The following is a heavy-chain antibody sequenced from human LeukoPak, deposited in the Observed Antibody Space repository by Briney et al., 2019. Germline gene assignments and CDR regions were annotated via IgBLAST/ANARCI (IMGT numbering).Heavy chain of an antibody. CDR1: GFPFSSFE. D-gene: IGHD5-12*01. CDR2: ISGSATTT. J-gene: IGHJ5*02. V-gene: IGHV3-48*03. Sequence: PGGSRRLSCAASGFPFSSFEMYWVRQAPGRGLEWVSYISGSATTTYYADSVKGRFTISRDNAKNSLYLQMNSLRAEDTAVYYCTRLAVATPGVDPWGQGTLVTVSS. CDR3: TRLAVATPGVDP.